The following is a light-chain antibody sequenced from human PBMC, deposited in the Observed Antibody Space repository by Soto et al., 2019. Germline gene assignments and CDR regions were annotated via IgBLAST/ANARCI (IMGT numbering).Light chain of an antibody. Sequence: QSALTQPASVSGSPGQSITVSCTGTSSDVGGYDYVSWYQQHPGKAPKLMIYDVTNRPSGVSNRFSGSKSGNTASLTISGLQARDEADYYCGSYSSSSTLVLFGGGTRVTVL. CDR1: SSDVGGYDY. CDR3: GSYSSSSTLVL. J-gene: IGLJ2*01. V-gene: IGLV2-14*01. CDR2: DVT.